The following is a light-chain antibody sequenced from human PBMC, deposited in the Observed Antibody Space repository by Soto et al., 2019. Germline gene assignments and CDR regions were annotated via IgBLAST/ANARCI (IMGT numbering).Light chain of an antibody. CDR3: QHLRMYPSP. CDR1: QDIAIY. J-gene: IGKJ4*01. Sequence: IQSTQSPSSLSASVGDRVTITCRASQDIAIYLAWYQQKPGEAPKLLIYAASTLYGGVPSRFSGSGSGTDFALTITSLQAEDFATYYCQHLRMYPSPFGGGTKVEIK. CDR2: AAS. V-gene: IGKV1-9*01.